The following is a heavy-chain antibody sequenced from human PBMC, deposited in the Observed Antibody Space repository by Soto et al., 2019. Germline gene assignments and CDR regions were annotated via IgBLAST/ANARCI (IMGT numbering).Heavy chain of an antibody. J-gene: IGHJ6*02. V-gene: IGHV4-34*01. CDR3: ARGLRFGGYSYGSYYYYGMDV. D-gene: IGHD5-18*01. CDR2: INHSGST. CDR1: GGSFSGCY. Sequence: SETLSLTCAVYGGSFSGCYWSWIRQPPGKGLEWIGEINHSGSTNYNPSLKSRVTISVDTSKNQFSLKLSSVTAADTAVYYCARGLRFGGYSYGSYYYYGMDVWGQGTTVTVSS.